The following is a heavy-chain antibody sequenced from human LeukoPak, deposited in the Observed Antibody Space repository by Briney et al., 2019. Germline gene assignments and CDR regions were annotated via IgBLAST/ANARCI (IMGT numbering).Heavy chain of an antibody. Sequence: GGSLRLSCAASGFTFSSYWMHWVRQAPGKGLVWVSRINSDGSSTSYADSVKGRFTISRGNAKNTLYLQMNSLRAEDTAVYYCAREEAYYDSSGYYPDYWGQGTLVTVSS. CDR3: AREEAYYDSSGYYPDY. J-gene: IGHJ4*02. CDR2: INSDGSST. V-gene: IGHV3-74*01. D-gene: IGHD3-22*01. CDR1: GFTFSSYW.